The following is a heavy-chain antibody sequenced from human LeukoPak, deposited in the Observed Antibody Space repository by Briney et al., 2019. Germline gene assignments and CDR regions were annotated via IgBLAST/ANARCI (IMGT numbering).Heavy chain of an antibody. CDR1: GGSISSGSYY. Sequence: PSQTLSLTCTVSGGSISSGSYYWSWIRQPAGKGLEWIGRIYTSGSTNYNPSLKSRVTISVDTSKNQFSLKLSSVAAADTAVYYCARGARCSGGSCYSASAKFGAFDIWGQGTMVTVSS. D-gene: IGHD2-15*01. V-gene: IGHV4-61*02. CDR3: ARGARCSGGSCYSASAKFGAFDI. CDR2: IYTSGST. J-gene: IGHJ3*02.